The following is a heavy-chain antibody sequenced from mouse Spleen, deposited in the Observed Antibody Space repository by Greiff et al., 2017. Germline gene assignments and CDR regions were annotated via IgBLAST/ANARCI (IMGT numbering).Heavy chain of an antibody. D-gene: IGHD1-1*02. CDR3: GAMDY. CDR1: GYTFTSYW. Sequence: QVQLQQPGAELVKPGASVKLSCKASGYTFTSYWMQWVKQRPGQGLEWIGEIDPSDSYTNYNQKFKGKATLTVDTSSSTAYMQLSSLTSEDSAVYYCGAMDYWGQGTTLTVSS. CDR2: IDPSDSYT. J-gene: IGHJ2*01. V-gene: IGHV1-50*01.